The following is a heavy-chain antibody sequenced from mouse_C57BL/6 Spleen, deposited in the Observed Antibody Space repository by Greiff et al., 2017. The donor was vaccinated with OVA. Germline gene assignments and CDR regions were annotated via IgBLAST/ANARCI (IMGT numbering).Heavy chain of an antibody. CDR2: IWSDGST. D-gene: IGHD3-1*01. CDR1: GFSLTSYG. Sequence: VQLKESGPGLVAPSPSLSITCTVSGFSLTSYGVHWVRQPPGKGLEWLVVIWSDGSTTYNSAPKSRLSISKDNSKSQVFLKMNSLQTDDTAMYYGARHRDPPLSGAMDYWGQGTSVTVSS. CDR3: ARHRDPPLSGAMDY. V-gene: IGHV2-6-1*01. J-gene: IGHJ4*01.